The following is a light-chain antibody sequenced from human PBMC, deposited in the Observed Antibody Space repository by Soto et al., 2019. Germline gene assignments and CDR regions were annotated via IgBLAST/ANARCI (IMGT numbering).Light chain of an antibody. CDR3: QQYDAPVT. J-gene: IGKJ2*01. CDR2: EAS. Sequence: DILMTQSPVSLSVSPGERATLSCRSSQSVRSKLAWYQLKPGQAPRLVIYEASIRATGVPARFSGSGSGTEFTLTLSVLESEDSAFYFCQQYDAPVTFGQGTKLEIK. V-gene: IGKV3D-15*03. CDR1: QSVRSK.